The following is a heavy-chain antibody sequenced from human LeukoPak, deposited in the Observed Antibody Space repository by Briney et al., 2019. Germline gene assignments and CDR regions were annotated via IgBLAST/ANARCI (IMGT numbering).Heavy chain of an antibody. CDR1: GGSISSGGYY. D-gene: IGHD1-14*01. J-gene: IGHJ2*01. Sequence: SETLSLTCTVSGGSISSGGYYWSWIRQHPGKGLEWIGYIYYSGSTYYNPSPKSRVTISVDTSKNQFSLKLSSVTAADTAVYYCARAVTHWYFDLWGRGTLVTVSS. V-gene: IGHV4-31*03. CDR3: ARAVTHWYFDL. CDR2: IYYSGST.